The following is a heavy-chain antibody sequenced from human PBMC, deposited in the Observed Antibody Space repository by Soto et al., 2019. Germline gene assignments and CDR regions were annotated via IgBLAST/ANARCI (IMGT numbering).Heavy chain of an antibody. CDR3: ARIGVATIDYYYYMDV. CDR1: GYSFTSHW. CDR2: IYPDDSDT. D-gene: IGHD5-12*01. V-gene: IGHV5-51*03. Sequence: VQLVQSGAEVKYPGESLLISCKGSGYSFTSHWIVWVRQMPGKGLEWVGSIYPDDSDTRYSPSFQGQVTISADKSISTAYLQWSSLKASDTAMYFCARIGVATIDYYYYMDVWGKGTTVTVSS. J-gene: IGHJ6*03.